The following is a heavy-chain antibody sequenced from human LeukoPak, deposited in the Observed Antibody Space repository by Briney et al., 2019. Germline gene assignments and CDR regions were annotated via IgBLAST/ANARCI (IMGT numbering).Heavy chain of an antibody. V-gene: IGHV3-23*01. D-gene: IGHD3-22*01. J-gene: IGHJ4*02. CDR2: ISGSGGST. Sequence: PGGSLRLSCAASGFTFSSYAMSWVRQAPGKGLEWVSAISGSGGSTYYADSVKGRFTISRDNSKNTLYLQTNSLRAEDTAVYYCAKGVTMIVVVRGKGYDYWGQGTLVTVSS. CDR3: AKGVTMIVVVRGKGYDY. CDR1: GFTFSSYA.